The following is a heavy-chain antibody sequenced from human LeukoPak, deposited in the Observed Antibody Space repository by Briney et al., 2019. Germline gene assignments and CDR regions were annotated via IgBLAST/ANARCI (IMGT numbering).Heavy chain of an antibody. CDR1: GFTFSNYW. CDR3: ARDPRVGYCSASYCQGGYNYFDP. J-gene: IGHJ5*02. V-gene: IGHV3-7*01. Sequence: GGSLRLSCAASGFTFSNYWMSWVRQAPGKGLEWVANIKQDESEKYYVDSVKGRFTISRDNARNSPYLQMNSLRADDTAVYYCARDPRVGYCSASYCQGGYNYFDPWGQGTLVTVTS. D-gene: IGHD2-15*01. CDR2: IKQDESEK.